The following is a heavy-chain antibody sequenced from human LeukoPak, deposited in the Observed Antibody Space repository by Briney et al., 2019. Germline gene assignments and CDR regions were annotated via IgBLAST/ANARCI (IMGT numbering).Heavy chain of an antibody. CDR2: IIPIFGTA. Sequence: ASVKVSCKASGGTFSSYAISWVRQAPGQGLEWMGGIIPIFGTANYAQKFQGRVTITADESTSTAYMELSSLRSEDTAVYYCARLKGYCSSTSCFDYWAREPWSPSPQ. V-gene: IGHV1-69*13. J-gene: IGHJ4*02. CDR3: ARLKGYCSSTSCFDY. D-gene: IGHD2-2*01. CDR1: GGTFSSYA.